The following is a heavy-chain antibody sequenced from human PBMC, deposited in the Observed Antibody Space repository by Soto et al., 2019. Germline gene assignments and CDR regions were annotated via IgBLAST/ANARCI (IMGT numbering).Heavy chain of an antibody. Sequence: ASVKVSCKASGYTFTTYGISWVRQAPGQGLEWMGWISAYSGSTKFAQKLQDRVTMTTDTSTTTAYMELRSLTSDDTAVYYCARDFTKSSSWPYYFDYWGQGTLVTVSS. J-gene: IGHJ4*02. V-gene: IGHV1-18*01. D-gene: IGHD6-13*01. CDR3: ARDFTKSSSWPYYFDY. CDR1: GYTFTTYG. CDR2: ISAYSGST.